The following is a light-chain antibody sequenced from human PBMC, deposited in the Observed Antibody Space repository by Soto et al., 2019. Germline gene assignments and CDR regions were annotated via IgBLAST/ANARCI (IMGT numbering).Light chain of an antibody. CDR2: AAS. CDR3: QQSFSKFLYT. CDR1: QSINSY. V-gene: IGKV1-39*01. Sequence: DIQMTQSPMSLSASVGDRVTITCRASQSINSYLNWYQQKPGKAPKLLIYAASSLQSGVPSRFSGSGSGTDVTLTISSLQPEDFATYYCQQSFSKFLYTFGQGTKLEIK. J-gene: IGKJ2*01.